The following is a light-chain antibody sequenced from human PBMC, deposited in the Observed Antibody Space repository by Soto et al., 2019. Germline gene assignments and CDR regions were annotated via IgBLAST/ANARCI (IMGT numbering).Light chain of an antibody. J-gene: IGKJ4*01. CDR2: GLS. CDR3: QQHNNWGLS. Sequence: IVMTQSPATLSVSPGDEVTLSCRASENVGTNLAWYQQKPGQAPRLLIYGLSTRATGIPATFSGSGSGTEFTLTISSLQSEESAIYYCQQHNNWGLSFGGGTKVEIK. CDR1: ENVGTN. V-gene: IGKV3D-15*01.